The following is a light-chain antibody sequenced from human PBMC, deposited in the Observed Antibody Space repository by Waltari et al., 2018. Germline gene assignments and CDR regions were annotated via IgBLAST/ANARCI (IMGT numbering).Light chain of an antibody. CDR2: EVS. CDR1: SSDVGGYNL. V-gene: IGLV2-14*01. Sequence: QSALTQPASVSGSPGQSITISCTGTSSDVGGYNLVSWHQQHPGKAPKLIIYEVSNRPSWVSNRFSGSKSGNTASLTISGLQAEDEADYYCTSYITTRGDWVFGGGTKLTVL. J-gene: IGLJ3*02. CDR3: TSYITTRGDWV.